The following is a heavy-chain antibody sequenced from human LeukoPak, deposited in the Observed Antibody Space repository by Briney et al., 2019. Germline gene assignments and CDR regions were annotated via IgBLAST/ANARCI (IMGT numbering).Heavy chain of an antibody. J-gene: IGHJ4*02. CDR1: GFTFSNAW. CDR3: TTYYYYGSGSYLLGRGQERKYYFDY. D-gene: IGHD3-10*01. V-gene: IGHV3-15*01. CDR2: IKSKTDGGTT. Sequence: GGSLRLSCAASGFTFSNAWMSWVRQAPGKGLEWVGRIKSKTDGGTTDYAAPVKGRFTISRDDSKNTLYLQMNSLKTEDTAVYYCTTYYYYGSGSYLLGRGQERKYYFDYWGQGTLVTVSS.